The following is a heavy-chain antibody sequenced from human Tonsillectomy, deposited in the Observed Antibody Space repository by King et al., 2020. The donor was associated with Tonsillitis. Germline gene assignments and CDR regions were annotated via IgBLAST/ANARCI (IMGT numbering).Heavy chain of an antibody. D-gene: IGHD2-21*01. V-gene: IGHV1-8*01. Sequence: QLQLVQSGAEVKKPGASVKVSCKASGDTFTSYDINWVRQATGQGLEWMGWMNPKSGNTGYAQKFQGRVTMTRNTSIRTAYMELSSLRSEDTAVYYCARGGSETSFDCFDIWGQGTMVTVSS. J-gene: IGHJ3*02. CDR3: ARGGSETSFDCFDI. CDR1: GDTFTSYD. CDR2: MNPKSGNT.